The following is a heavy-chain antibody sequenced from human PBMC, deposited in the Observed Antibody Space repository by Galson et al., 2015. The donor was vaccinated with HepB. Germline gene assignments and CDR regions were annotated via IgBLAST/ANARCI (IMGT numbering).Heavy chain of an antibody. D-gene: IGHD3-22*01. J-gene: IGHJ4*02. V-gene: IGHV3-11*05. Sequence: SLRLSCAASGFTFSDYYMSWIRQAPGKGLEWVSYISSSSSYTNYADSVKGRFTISRDNAKNSLYLQMNSLRAEDTAVYYCARDGGLGGYYYSIDYWGQGTLVTVSS. CDR1: GFTFSDYY. CDR2: ISSSSSYT. CDR3: ARDGGLGGYYYSIDY.